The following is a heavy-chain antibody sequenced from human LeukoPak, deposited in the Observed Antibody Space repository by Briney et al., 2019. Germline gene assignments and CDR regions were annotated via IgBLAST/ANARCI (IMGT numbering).Heavy chain of an antibody. D-gene: IGHD1-26*01. V-gene: IGHV1-2*02. CDR1: GYTFTDYY. CDR2: ISPNSGGT. Sequence: ASVKVSCKASGYTFTDYYIHWVRQAPGQGLESMGWISPNSGGTKYAQKFQGRVTMSRDTSISTAYMELSSLRYDDTAVYYCVRDESGFDIWGQGTMVTVSS. CDR3: VRDESGFDI. J-gene: IGHJ3*02.